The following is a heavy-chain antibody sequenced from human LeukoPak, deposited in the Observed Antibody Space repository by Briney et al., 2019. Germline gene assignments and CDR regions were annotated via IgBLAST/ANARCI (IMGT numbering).Heavy chain of an antibody. Sequence: SVKVSCKASGGTFSSYAIGWVRQAPGQGLEWMGGIIPIFGTANYAQKFQGRVTITADESTSTAYMELSSLRSEDTAVYYCARDLGRSSGWFVGVFMDVWGQGTTVTVSS. V-gene: IGHV1-69*13. D-gene: IGHD6-19*01. J-gene: IGHJ6*02. CDR2: IIPIFGTA. CDR1: GGTFSSYA. CDR3: ARDLGRSSGWFVGVFMDV.